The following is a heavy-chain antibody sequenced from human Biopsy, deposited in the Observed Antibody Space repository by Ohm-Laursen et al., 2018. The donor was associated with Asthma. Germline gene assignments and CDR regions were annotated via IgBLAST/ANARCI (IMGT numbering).Heavy chain of an antibody. CDR2: VSSDGHNK. CDR1: GFVFSQCG. Sequence: SLRLSCAAAGFVFSQCGMHWVRQGPGKGLEWVALVSSDGHNKYYEDFVKGRFTISRDNSRNRLYLQINRLTVEDSAVYFCARQSGQDYGDSSGFDIWGQGTKVAVSS. V-gene: IGHV3-30*03. D-gene: IGHD3-22*01. CDR3: ARQSGQDYGDSSGFDI. J-gene: IGHJ3*02.